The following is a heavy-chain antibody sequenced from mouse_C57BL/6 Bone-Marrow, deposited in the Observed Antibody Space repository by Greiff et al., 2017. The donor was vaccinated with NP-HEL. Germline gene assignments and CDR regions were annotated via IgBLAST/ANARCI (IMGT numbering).Heavy chain of an antibody. CDR3: AGDYDGYCDFDD. CDR1: GFPITSGYY. D-gene: IGHD2-3*01. V-gene: IGHV12-3*01. CDR2: FPSSGDT. J-gene: IGHJ1*03. Sequence: VKLEESGPGLVKPSHSLFLSCSPSGFPITSGYYWFWIRQSPGKLLECVGFFPSSGDTFYNPSLQSPTSITRETSKNQFFLQWNSVTKEDTAMYYGAGDYDGYCDFDDWGKGTTVTVSS.